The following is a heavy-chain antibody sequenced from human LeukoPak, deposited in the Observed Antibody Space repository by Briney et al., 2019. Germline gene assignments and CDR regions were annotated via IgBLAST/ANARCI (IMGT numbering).Heavy chain of an antibody. CDR1: GGSISRSS. CDR3: ARDPNVVIVSASCFDY. D-gene: IGHD2-15*01. Sequence: ETLSLTCDVSGGSISRSSHYWGWIRQAPGKGLEWVSSISTSSSYIYYADSVKGRFTVSRDNAKNSVYLQMNSLRAEDTAVYYCARDPNVVIVSASCFDYWGQGTLVTVSS. J-gene: IGHJ4*02. V-gene: IGHV3-21*01. CDR2: ISTSSSYI.